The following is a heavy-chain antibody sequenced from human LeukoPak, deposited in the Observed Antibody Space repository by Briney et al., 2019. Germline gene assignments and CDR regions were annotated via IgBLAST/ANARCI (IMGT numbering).Heavy chain of an antibody. CDR2: ISYDGSNK. J-gene: IGHJ4*02. V-gene: IGHV3-30*04. CDR1: GFTFSSYA. D-gene: IGHD6-13*01. CDR3: ARDRVRYSSSWTFDY. Sequence: PGRSLRLSCAASGFTFSSYAMHWVRQAPGKGLEWVAVISYDGSNKYYADSVKGRFTISRDNSKNTLYLQMNSLKAEDTAVYYCARDRVRYSSSWTFDYWGQGTLVTVSS.